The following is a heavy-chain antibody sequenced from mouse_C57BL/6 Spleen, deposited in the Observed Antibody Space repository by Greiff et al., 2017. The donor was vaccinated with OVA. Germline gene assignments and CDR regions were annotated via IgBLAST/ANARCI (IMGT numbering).Heavy chain of an antibody. J-gene: IGHJ2*01. CDR1: GFTFTDYY. CDR2: IRNKANGYTT. Sequence: EVKVEESGGGLVQPGGSLSLSCAASGFTFTDYYMSWVRQPPGKALEWLGFIRNKANGYTTEYSASVKGRFTISRDNSQSILYLQMNALRAEDSATYYCARSYDYGGNFDYWGQGTTLTVSS. D-gene: IGHD2-4*01. V-gene: IGHV7-3*01. CDR3: ARSYDYGGNFDY.